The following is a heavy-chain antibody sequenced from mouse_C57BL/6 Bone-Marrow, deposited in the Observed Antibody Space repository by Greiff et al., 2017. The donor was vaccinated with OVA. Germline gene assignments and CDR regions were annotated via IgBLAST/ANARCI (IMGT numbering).Heavy chain of an antibody. CDR2: INPSSGYT. V-gene: IGHV1-7*01. D-gene: IGHD4-1*01. CDR3: ARRLGRAMDY. CDR1: GYTFTSYW. Sequence: QVQLQQSGAELAKPGASVKLSCKASGYTFTSYWMHWVKQRPGQGLEWIGYINPSSGYTKYNQKFKVKATLTADKSSSTAYMQLSSLTYEDSAVYYCARRLGRAMDYWGQGTSVTVSS. J-gene: IGHJ4*01.